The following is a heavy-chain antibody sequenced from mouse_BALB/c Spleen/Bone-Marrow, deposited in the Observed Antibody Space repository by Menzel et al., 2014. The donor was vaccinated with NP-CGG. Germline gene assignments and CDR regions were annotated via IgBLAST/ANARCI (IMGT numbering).Heavy chain of an antibody. CDR2: ISCYNGAT. V-gene: IGHV1S34*01. CDR1: GYSFTGYY. J-gene: IGHJ4*01. D-gene: IGHD2-4*01. Sequence: LVKTGASVKISCKASGYSFTGYYMHWVKQSHGKSLAWIGYISCYNGATRYNQKFKGKATFTVDTSSSTAHMQFNSLTSEDSAVYFCARGGTMISTDAMDYWGQGTPVTVSS. CDR3: ARGGTMISTDAMDY.